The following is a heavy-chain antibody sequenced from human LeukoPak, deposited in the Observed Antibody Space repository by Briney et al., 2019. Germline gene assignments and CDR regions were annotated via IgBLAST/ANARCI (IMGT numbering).Heavy chain of an antibody. CDR3: ARETAYYYDSSGYRDY. CDR2: IYHSGST. D-gene: IGHD3-22*01. V-gene: IGHV4-38-2*02. Sequence: LETLSLTCTVSGGSISSYYWSWIRQPPGKGLEWIGSIYHSGSTYYNPSPKSRVTISVDTSKNQFSLKLSSVTAADTAVYYCARETAYYYDSSGYRDYWGQGTLVTVSS. CDR1: GGSISSYY. J-gene: IGHJ4*02.